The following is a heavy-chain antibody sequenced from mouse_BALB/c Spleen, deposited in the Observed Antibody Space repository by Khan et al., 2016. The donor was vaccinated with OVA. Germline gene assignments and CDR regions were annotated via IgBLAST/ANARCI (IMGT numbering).Heavy chain of an antibody. CDR2: VNPNNGGT. J-gene: IGHJ1*01. Sequence: VQLKQSGPDLVKPGASVKISCKASGYSFTDYYIHWVKQSHGKSLEWIGRVNPNNGGTSSNQKFKGKAILTVDKSSNTAYMELRSLTAEDSAVYSCAIYHGYFDVWGAGTTVTVAS. CDR3: AIYHGYFDV. V-gene: IGHV1-26*01. D-gene: IGHD1-1*01. CDR1: GYSFTDYY.